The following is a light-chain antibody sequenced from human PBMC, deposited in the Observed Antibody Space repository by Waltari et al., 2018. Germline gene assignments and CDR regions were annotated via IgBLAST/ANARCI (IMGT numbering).Light chain of an antibody. Sequence: SYVLAPPPSVSVAPGKTATITCGGNNFGGKSVHWYQRKPGQAPVLVIYYDDNRPSGIRLRFSGSTSGDTATLTISGGEAGDEADYFCQVWESSTVVLFGCGTKLTVL. V-gene: IGLV3-21*01. CDR2: YDD. CDR1: NFGGKS. J-gene: IGLJ2*01. CDR3: QVWESSTVVL.